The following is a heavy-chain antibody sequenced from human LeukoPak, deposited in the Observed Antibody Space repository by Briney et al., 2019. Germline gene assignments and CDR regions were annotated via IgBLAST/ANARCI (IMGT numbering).Heavy chain of an antibody. CDR3: ARDRDIVATKDY. CDR1: GGSISSSSYY. J-gene: IGHJ4*02. D-gene: IGHD5-12*01. CDR2: IYYSGST. Sequence: SETLSLTCTVSGGSISSSSYYWGWIRQPPGKGLEWIGSIYYSGSTYYNPSLKSRVTISVDTSKNQFSLKLSSVTAADTAVYYCARDRDIVATKDYWGQGTLVTVSS. V-gene: IGHV4-39*07.